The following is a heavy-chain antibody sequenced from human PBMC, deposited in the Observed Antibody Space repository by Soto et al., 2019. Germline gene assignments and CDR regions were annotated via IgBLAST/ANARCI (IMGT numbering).Heavy chain of an antibody. Sequence: GGSLRLSCAASGFTFSSYSMNWVRQAPGKGLEWVSYISSSSSTIYYADSVKGRFTISRDNAKNSLYLQMNSLRDEDTAVYYCARDNERFGGTYGMDVWGQGTKVTVSS. CDR1: GFTFSSYS. CDR2: ISSSSSTI. D-gene: IGHD3-10*01. V-gene: IGHV3-48*02. J-gene: IGHJ6*02. CDR3: ARDNERFGGTYGMDV.